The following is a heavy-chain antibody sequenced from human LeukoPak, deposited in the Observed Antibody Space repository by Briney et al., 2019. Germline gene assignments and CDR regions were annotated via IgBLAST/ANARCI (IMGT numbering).Heavy chain of an antibody. D-gene: IGHD3-9*01. Sequence: ASVKVSCKASGYTFTSYGIGWVRQAPGQGLEWMGWISAYNGNTNYAQKLQGRVTMTTDTSTSTAYMELRSLRSDDTAVYYCARLYYDILTGYYSADYWGQGTLVAVSS. V-gene: IGHV1-18*04. CDR1: GYTFTSYG. CDR2: ISAYNGNT. J-gene: IGHJ4*02. CDR3: ARLYYDILTGYYSADY.